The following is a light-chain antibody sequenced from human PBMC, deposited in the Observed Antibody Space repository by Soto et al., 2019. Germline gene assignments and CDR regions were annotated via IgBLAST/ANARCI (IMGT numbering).Light chain of an antibody. CDR3: QQRSNWPTIT. CDR2: DAS. J-gene: IGKJ3*01. Sequence: EILLTQSPATLSLSPGERATLSCRASQSVSSYLAWYQQKPGQAPRLLIYDASNRATGIPARFSGSGSGTDFTLTISSLEPEDFAVYYCQQRSNWPTITIGPRTKVDIK. CDR1: QSVSSY. V-gene: IGKV3-11*01.